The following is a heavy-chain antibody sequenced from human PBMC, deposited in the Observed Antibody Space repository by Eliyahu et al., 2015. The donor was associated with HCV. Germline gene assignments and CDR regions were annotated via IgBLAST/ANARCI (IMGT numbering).Heavy chain of an antibody. CDR1: GFTFSSYS. Sequence: EVQLVESGGGLVKPGGSLRLSCAASGFTFSSYSMNWVRQXPGKGLEWVSSISSSSSYIYYADSVKGRFTISRDNAKNSLYLQMNSLRAEDTAVYYCARDLRHIVVVTALPDYWGQGTLVT. V-gene: IGHV3-21*01. J-gene: IGHJ4*02. CDR2: ISSSSSYI. CDR3: ARDLRHIVVVTALPDY. D-gene: IGHD2-21*02.